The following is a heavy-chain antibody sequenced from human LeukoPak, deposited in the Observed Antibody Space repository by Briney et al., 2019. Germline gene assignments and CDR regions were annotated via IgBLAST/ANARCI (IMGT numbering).Heavy chain of an antibody. CDR2: IYHSGSA. Sequence: SETLSLTCTVSGGSISSSSYYWGWIRQPPGKGLEWIGSIYHSGSAYYNPSLKSRVTISVDTSKNQFSLKLSSVTAADTAVYYCARVRGYSYGHFGYWGQGTLVTVSS. V-gene: IGHV4-39*07. J-gene: IGHJ4*02. D-gene: IGHD5-18*01. CDR1: GGSISSSSYY. CDR3: ARVRGYSYGHFGY.